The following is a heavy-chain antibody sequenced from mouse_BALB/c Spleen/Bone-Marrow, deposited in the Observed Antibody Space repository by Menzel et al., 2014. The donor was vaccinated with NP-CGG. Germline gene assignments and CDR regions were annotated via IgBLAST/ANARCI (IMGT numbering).Heavy chain of an antibody. CDR1: GFSLTGYG. CDR3: ARDSFLITRALDY. V-gene: IGHV2-6-7*01. D-gene: IGHD2-4*01. Sequence: VHLVESGPGLVSPSQSLSITCTVSGFSLTGYGVIWVRQSPGKGLEWLGMIWGDGSTDYNSALKSRLSISKDNSKSQVFLKMNSLQTDDTARYYCARDSFLITRALDYWGQGTSVTVSS. CDR2: IWGDGST. J-gene: IGHJ4*01.